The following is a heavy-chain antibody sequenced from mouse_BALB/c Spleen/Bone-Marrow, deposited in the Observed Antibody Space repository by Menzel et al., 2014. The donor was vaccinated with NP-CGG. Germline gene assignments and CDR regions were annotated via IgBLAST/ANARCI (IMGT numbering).Heavy chain of an antibody. V-gene: IGHV14-3*02. Sequence: EVMLVESGAELVKPGASVKLSCTASGFNIKDTYMHWVKQRPEQGLEWIGRIDPANGNTKYDPKFQGKATITADTSSNTAYLQLSSLTSEDTAVYYCATYXRYDRRFAYWGXXXXXTXSA. J-gene: IGHJ3*01. D-gene: IGHD2-14*01. CDR2: IDPANGNT. CDR3: ATYXRYDRRFAY. CDR1: GFNIKDTY.